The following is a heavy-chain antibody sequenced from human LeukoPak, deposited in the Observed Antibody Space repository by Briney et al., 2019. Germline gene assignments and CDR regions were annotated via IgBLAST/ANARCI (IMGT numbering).Heavy chain of an antibody. V-gene: IGHV4-4*07. Sequence: SETLSLTCTVSGGSISSHYWSWIRQPAGKGLEWIGRIYTSGSTNYNPSLKSRVNMSVDTSKNQFSLRLNSVTAADTAVYYCARVTDPRYNWFDPWGQGTLVTVSS. J-gene: IGHJ5*02. CDR1: GGSISSHY. D-gene: IGHD2-21*02. CDR2: IYTSGST. CDR3: ARVTDPRYNWFDP.